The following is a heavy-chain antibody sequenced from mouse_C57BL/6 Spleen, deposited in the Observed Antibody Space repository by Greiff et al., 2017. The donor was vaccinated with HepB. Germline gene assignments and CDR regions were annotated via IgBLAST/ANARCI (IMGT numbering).Heavy chain of an antibody. CDR1: GFSLTSYA. V-gene: IGHV2-9-1*01. CDR2: IWTGGGT. Sequence: VHLVESGPGLVAPSQSLSITCTVSGFSLTSYAISWVRQPPGKGLEWLGVIWTGGGTNYNSALKSRLSISKDNSKSQVFLKMNSLQTDDTARYYCARNPNYYGSGYAMDYWGQGTSVTVSS. J-gene: IGHJ4*01. D-gene: IGHD1-1*01. CDR3: ARNPNYYGSGYAMDY.